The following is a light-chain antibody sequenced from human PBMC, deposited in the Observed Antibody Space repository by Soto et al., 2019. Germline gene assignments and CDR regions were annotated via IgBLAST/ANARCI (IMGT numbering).Light chain of an antibody. Sequence: DIQMTQSPSSLSASVGDRVTITCRASQSISSYLNWYQQKPGKAPKVLIYAASSLQSGVPPRFSGSGSGKDFTLTISSLQPEDFATYYCQQSDSTPPAFGQGTKVEIK. CDR3: QQSDSTPPA. CDR1: QSISSY. J-gene: IGKJ1*01. CDR2: AAS. V-gene: IGKV1-39*01.